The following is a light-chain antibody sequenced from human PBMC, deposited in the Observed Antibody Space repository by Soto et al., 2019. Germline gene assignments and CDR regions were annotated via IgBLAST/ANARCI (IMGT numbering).Light chain of an antibody. CDR1: QSVSSSY. V-gene: IGKV3-20*01. J-gene: IGKJ5*01. CDR3: QQYGSSIT. Sequence: EILLRQSPYTLSLSPGERATLSCRASQSVSSSYLAWYQQKPGQAPSLLIYGASSRATGIPDRLSGSGSGTDFTLTISRLEPEDFAVYYCQQYGSSITFGQGTRLEIK. CDR2: GAS.